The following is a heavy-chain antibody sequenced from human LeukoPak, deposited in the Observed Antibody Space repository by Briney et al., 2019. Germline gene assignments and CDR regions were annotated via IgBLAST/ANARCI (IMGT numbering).Heavy chain of an antibody. CDR2: TYYRSKWYN. Sequence: SQTLSLTCAIPGDSVSSNSAAWNWDRQSPSRDLEWLGRTYYRSKWYNDYAVSVKSRITINPDTLKNQFSLQLKSVTPEDTAVYYCARDGDWGILAFDIWGQGTVVTISS. CDR1: GDSVSSNSAA. V-gene: IGHV6-1*01. CDR3: ARDGDWGILAFDI. J-gene: IGHJ3*02. D-gene: IGHD3-16*01.